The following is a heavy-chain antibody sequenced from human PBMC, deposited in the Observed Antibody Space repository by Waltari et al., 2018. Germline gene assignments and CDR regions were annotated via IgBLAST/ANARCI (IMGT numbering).Heavy chain of an antibody. Sequence: DVNLVESGGDLVQPGGSLRLSCAASGFTFSTYGLSWVRQAPGKGLEWVANIKGDDSEKYYLGSVKGRFTVSRDNANNSLFLQMNSLRAEDTGVYYCATYYSGSGDAFDVWGLGTMVTVSS. D-gene: IGHD4-4*01. CDR1: GFTFSTYG. CDR2: IKGDDSEK. V-gene: IGHV3-7*03. J-gene: IGHJ3*01. CDR3: ATYYSGSGDAFDV.